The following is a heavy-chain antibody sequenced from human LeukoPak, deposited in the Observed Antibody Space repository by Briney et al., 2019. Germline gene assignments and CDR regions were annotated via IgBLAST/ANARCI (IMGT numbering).Heavy chain of an antibody. V-gene: IGHV3-21*01. D-gene: IGHD3-10*01. J-gene: IGHJ4*02. CDR3: ARVTMVRGVKTFDY. CDR2: SSSSSSYI. Sequence: PGGSLRLSCAASGFTFSSYSMNWVRQAPGKGLEWVSSSSSSSSYIYYADSVKGRFTISRDNAKNSLYLQMNSLRAEDTAVYYCARVTMVRGVKTFDYWGQGTLVTVSS. CDR1: GFTFSSYS.